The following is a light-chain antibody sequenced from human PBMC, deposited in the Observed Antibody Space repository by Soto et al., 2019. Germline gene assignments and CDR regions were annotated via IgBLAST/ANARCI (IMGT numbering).Light chain of an antibody. CDR2: GNN. CDR3: QSYDSSLSGYV. Sequence: QSVLTQPPSVSGAPGQRVTISCTGSSSNIGAGYDVHWYQQLPGTAPTLLISGNNNRPSGVPDRRSGSKSGTSASLAITGLRAEDEADYFCQSYDSSLSGYVFGTGTKLTVL. V-gene: IGLV1-40*01. CDR1: SSNIGAGYD. J-gene: IGLJ1*01.